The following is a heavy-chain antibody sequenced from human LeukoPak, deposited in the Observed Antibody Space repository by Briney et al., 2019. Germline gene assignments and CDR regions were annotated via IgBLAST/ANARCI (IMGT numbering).Heavy chain of an antibody. V-gene: IGHV3-11*01. CDR3: ARGYSYGYFSYFDY. D-gene: IGHD5-18*01. J-gene: IGHJ4*02. CDR2: ISSSGSTI. CDR1: GFTFSDYY. Sequence: GGSLRLSCAASGFTFSDYYTSWIRQAPGKGLEWVSYISSSGSTIYYADSVKGRFTISRDNAKNSLYLQMNSLRAEDTAVYYCARGYSYGYFSYFDYWGQGTLVTVSS.